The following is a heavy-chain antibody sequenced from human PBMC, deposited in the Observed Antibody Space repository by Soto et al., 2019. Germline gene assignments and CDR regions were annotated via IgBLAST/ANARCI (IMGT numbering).Heavy chain of an antibody. CDR1: GFTFNTYA. Sequence: QVQLVASGGGVARPGRYLTLSCAASGFTFNTYAMHWVRLPPGKGLEWVAAISYDGGSKYYADSVRDRFNISRDDSKSPLYLQMHTRRREDTAVYYCARTEGFSNYWYTDWGQGTLVTVSS. J-gene: IGHJ4*02. D-gene: IGHD6-13*01. CDR3: ARTEGFSNYWYTD. CDR2: ISYDGGSK. V-gene: IGHV3-30-3*01.